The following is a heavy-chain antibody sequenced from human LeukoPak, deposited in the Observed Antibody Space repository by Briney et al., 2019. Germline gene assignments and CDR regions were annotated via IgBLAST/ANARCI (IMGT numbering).Heavy chain of an antibody. Sequence: PGGSLRLSCAASGFTFSSYSMNWVRQAPGKGLEWVSSISSSSYIYYADSVKGRFTISRDNAKNSLYLQMNSLRAEDTAVYYCARVITMVRGVPYYYGMDVWGKGTTVTVSS. J-gene: IGHJ6*04. CDR2: ISSSSYI. V-gene: IGHV3-21*01. D-gene: IGHD3-10*01. CDR3: ARVITMVRGVPYYYGMDV. CDR1: GFTFSSYS.